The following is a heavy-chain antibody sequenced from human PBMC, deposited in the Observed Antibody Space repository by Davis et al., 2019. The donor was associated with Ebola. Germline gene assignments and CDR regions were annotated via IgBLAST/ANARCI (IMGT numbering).Heavy chain of an antibody. CDR3: ARAPRSGPDY. V-gene: IGHV3-23*01. D-gene: IGHD3-3*01. CDR2: ISGSGGST. Sequence: GESLKISCAASGFTFSSYAMSWVRQAPGKGLEWVSAISGSGGSTYYADSVKGRFTISRDNAKNSLYLQMNSLRDEDTAVYYCARAPRSGPDYWGQGTLVTVSS. J-gene: IGHJ4*02. CDR1: GFTFSSYA.